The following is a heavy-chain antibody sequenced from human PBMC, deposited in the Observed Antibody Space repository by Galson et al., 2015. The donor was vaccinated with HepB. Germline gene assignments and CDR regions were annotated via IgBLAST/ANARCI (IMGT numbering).Heavy chain of an antibody. D-gene: IGHD2-15*01. CDR1: GITFSGCS. CDR2: ISFDGNNK. V-gene: IGHV3-30*03. J-gene: IGHJ3*01. Sequence: SLRLSCAASGITFSGCSMNWVRQAPGKGLEWVALISFDGNNKYYADSMKGRFTISRDNSKNTLYLQMISLSAEDTAVYYCARRCSGGSCHHYDALDVWGQGTMVTVSA. CDR3: ARRCSGGSCHHYDALDV.